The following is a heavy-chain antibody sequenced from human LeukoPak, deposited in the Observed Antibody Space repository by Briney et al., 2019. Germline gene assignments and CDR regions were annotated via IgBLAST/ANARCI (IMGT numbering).Heavy chain of an antibody. CDR1: GFTFSSYW. CDR2: IKQDGSEK. V-gene: IGHV3-7*01. D-gene: IGHD3-10*01. CDR3: ARKSGSQAYYYYYMDV. J-gene: IGHJ6*03. Sequence: GGSLRLSCAASGFTFSSYWMSWVRQAPGKGLEWVANIKQDGSEKYYVDSVKGRFTISRDNAKNSLYLQMNSLRAEDTAVYYCARKSGSQAYYYYYMDVWGKGTTVTVSS.